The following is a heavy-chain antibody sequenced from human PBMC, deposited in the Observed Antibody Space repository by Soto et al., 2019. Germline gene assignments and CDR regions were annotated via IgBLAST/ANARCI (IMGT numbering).Heavy chain of an antibody. D-gene: IGHD2-21*02. V-gene: IGHV4-4*02. J-gene: IGHJ6*02. CDR2: IYHSGST. CDR3: ARDHNCGGDCYSTSYYYYGMDV. Sequence: SETLSLTCAVSGGSTSSSNWWCWVRQPPGKGLEWIGEIYHSGSTNYNPSLKSRVTISVDKSKNQFSLKLSSVTAADTAVYYCARDHNCGGDCYSTSYYYYGMDVWGQGTTVT. CDR1: GGSTSSSNW.